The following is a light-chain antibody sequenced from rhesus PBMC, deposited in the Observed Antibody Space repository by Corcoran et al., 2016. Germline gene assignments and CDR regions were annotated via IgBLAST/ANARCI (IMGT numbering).Light chain of an antibody. J-gene: IGKJ3*01. CDR3: QQHDNSPFT. V-gene: IGKV1-69*01. CDR1: QGISNW. Sequence: DIQMTQSPSSLSASVGDRVTITCRASQGISNWLAWYQPKPGKAPKLLIYRASNLETGVPSRFSGSGSGTDCTLTISSLQPEYIATYYCQQHDNSPFTFGPGTKLDIK. CDR2: RAS.